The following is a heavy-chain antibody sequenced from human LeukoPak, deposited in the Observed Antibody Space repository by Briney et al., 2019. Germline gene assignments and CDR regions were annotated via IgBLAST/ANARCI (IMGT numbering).Heavy chain of an antibody. CDR3: VAVVPGAPNLLGY. CDR2: VSTDGSNT. CDR1: GFTFSTYW. J-gene: IGHJ4*02. D-gene: IGHD2-15*01. V-gene: IGHV3-74*01. Sequence: GGSLRLSRAASGFTFSTYWMHWVRQAPGKGLVWVSRVSTDGSNTDYADSVKGRFTISRDNAKNTTYLQMNSLRAEDTAVYYCVAVVPGAPNLLGYWGQGTLVTVSS.